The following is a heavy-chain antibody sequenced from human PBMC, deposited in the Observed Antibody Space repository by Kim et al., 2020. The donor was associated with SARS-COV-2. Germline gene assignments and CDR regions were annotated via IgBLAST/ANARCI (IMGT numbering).Heavy chain of an antibody. CDR1: GFTFSTYW. Sequence: GGSLRLSCAASGFTFSTYWMHWVRQAPGKGLVWVSRINSDGSITSYADSVKGRFTISRDNAKNTLYLQMNSLRVEDTAVYYCAKPIAVAGTGGFDPWGQGTLVTVSS. D-gene: IGHD6-19*01. V-gene: IGHV3-74*01. CDR3: AKPIAVAGTGGFDP. J-gene: IGHJ5*02. CDR2: INSDGSIT.